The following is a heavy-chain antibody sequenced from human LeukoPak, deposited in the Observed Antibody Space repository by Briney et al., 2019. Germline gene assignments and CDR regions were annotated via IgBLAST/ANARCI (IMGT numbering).Heavy chain of an antibody. Sequence: SQTLSLTCAISGDSVSSNSAGWNWIRQSPSRGLEWLGRTYYRSKWYNDYAVSVKSRITIKPDTSKNQFSLKLSSVTAADTAVYYCAREYGGYDLAFNYWGQGTLVTVSS. D-gene: IGHD5-12*01. CDR2: TYYRSKWYN. CDR3: AREYGGYDLAFNY. CDR1: GDSVSSNSAG. J-gene: IGHJ4*02. V-gene: IGHV6-1*01.